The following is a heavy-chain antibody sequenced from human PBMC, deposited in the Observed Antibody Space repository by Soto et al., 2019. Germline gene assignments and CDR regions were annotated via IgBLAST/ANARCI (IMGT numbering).Heavy chain of an antibody. Sequence: SETLSLTCTVSGGSISSYYWSWIRQPPGKGLEWIGYIYYSGSTNYNPSLKSRVTISVDTSKNQFSLKLSSVTAADTAVYYCASMDTAMVYFDYWGQGTLVTVSS. V-gene: IGHV4-59*01. D-gene: IGHD5-18*01. CDR3: ASMDTAMVYFDY. CDR2: IYYSGST. J-gene: IGHJ4*02. CDR1: GGSISSYY.